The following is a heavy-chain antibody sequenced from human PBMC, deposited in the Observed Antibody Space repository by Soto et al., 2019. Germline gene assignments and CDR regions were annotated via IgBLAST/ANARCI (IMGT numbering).Heavy chain of an antibody. D-gene: IGHD5-18*01. CDR2: IKSESDGGAL. CDR1: GFTISDAW. J-gene: IGHJ4*02. CDR3: KTDRRQLAQFDN. V-gene: IGHV3-15*01. Sequence: EVQLVESGGGLVKPGGSLRLSCAVSGFTISDAWMSWVRQAPGKGLEWVARIKSESDGGALDYAAPVKGRFCVSRDDSRKTLFRQMNSLRDADTGVYYCKTDRRQLAQFDNWGQETLVSVSS.